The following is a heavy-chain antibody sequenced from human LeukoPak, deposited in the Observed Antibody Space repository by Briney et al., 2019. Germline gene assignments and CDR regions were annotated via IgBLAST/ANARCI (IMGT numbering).Heavy chain of an antibody. V-gene: IGHV3-21*01. CDR1: GFTFSSYS. Sequence: GGSLRLSCAASGFTFSSYSMNWVRQAPGKGLEWVSSISSSSSYIYYADSVKGRFTISRDNAKNSLYLQMNSLRAEDTAVSYCARDSGYYYDSSGYYDYWGQGTLVTVSS. J-gene: IGHJ4*02. D-gene: IGHD3-22*01. CDR3: ARDSGYYYDSSGYYDY. CDR2: ISSSSSYI.